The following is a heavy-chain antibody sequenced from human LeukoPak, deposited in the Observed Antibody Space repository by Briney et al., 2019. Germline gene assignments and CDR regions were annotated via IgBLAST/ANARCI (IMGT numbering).Heavy chain of an antibody. Sequence: SQTLSLTCTVSGGSISSGSYYWSWIRQPAGKGLEWIGRIYTSGSTNYNPSLKSRVTISVDTSKNQFSLKLSSVTAADTAVDYCARWASGWGANSDYWGQGTLVTVSS. V-gene: IGHV4-61*02. CDR1: GGSISSGSYY. D-gene: IGHD6-19*01. CDR2: IYTSGST. J-gene: IGHJ4*02. CDR3: ARWASGWGANSDY.